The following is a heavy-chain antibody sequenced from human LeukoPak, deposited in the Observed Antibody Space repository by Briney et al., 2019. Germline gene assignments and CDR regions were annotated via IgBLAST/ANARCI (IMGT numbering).Heavy chain of an antibody. Sequence: PSETLSLTCTVSGGSISSYYWSWIWQPPGKGLEWIGYIYYSGSTNYNPSLKSRVTISVDTSKNQFSLKLSSVTAADTAVYYCARGFGEYYFDYWGQGTLVTVSS. V-gene: IGHV4-59*01. CDR1: GGSISSYY. D-gene: IGHD3-3*01. J-gene: IGHJ4*02. CDR3: ARGFGEYYFDY. CDR2: IYYSGST.